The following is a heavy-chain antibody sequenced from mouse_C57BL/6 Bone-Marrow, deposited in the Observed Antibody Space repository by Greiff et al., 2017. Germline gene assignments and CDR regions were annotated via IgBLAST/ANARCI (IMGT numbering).Heavy chain of an antibody. J-gene: IGHJ4*01. CDR1: GYTFTAYE. CDR3: TRWIYDGYYYYAMDY. V-gene: IGHV1-15*01. D-gene: IGHD2-3*01. Sequence: VQLQQSGAELVRPGASVTLSCKASGYTFTAYEMHWVKQTPVHGLEWIGAIDPETGGTAYNQKFKGKAILTADKSSSTAYMELRSLTSEDSAVYYCTRWIYDGYYYYAMDYWGQGTSVTGPS. CDR2: IDPETGGT.